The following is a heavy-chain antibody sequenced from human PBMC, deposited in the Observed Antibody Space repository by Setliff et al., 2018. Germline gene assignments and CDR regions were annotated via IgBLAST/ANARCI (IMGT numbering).Heavy chain of an antibody. J-gene: IGHJ4*02. Sequence: SETLSLTCTVSGGSISTYYWSWIRQPPGKGLEFIGYVYYSGTTNYDPSLKSRVTMSVDTSKNQFSLKLSSVTAADTAVYYCARGGTYRYFDYWGQGTLLTVSS. CDR1: GGSISTYY. CDR3: ARGGTYRYFDY. CDR2: VYYSGTT. V-gene: IGHV4-59*01.